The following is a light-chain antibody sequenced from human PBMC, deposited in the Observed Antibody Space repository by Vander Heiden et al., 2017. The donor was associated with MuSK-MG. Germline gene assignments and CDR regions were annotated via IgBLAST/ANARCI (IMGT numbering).Light chain of an antibody. CDR3: LQDMKYPYT. CDR2: KAS. V-gene: IGKV1-5*03. J-gene: IGKJ2*01. CDR1: QNINTW. Sequence: DIQVTQSPSTLSASVGDRVIITCRASQNINTWLAWYQQKPVKAPKLLIYKASTLASAVPSPFSGSRSGAEFTLTMKSLQLDDFTTYYCLQDMKYPYT.